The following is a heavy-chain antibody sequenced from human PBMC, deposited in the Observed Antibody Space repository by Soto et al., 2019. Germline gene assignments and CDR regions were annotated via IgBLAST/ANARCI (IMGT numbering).Heavy chain of an antibody. Sequence: SQTLSLTCAISGDSVSSNSAAWNWIRQSPSRGLEWLGRTYYRSKWYNAYAVSVKSRITINPDTSKNQFSPQLNSVTPEDTAVYYCARDGDGYEDYYYCYLDVWGKGTTVTVSS. D-gene: IGHD2-21*02. CDR1: GDSVSSNSAA. J-gene: IGHJ6*03. CDR3: ARDGDGYEDYYYCYLDV. CDR2: TYYRSKWYN. V-gene: IGHV6-1*01.